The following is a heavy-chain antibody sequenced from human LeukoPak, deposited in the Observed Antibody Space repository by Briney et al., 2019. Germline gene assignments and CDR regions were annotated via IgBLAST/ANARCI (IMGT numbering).Heavy chain of an antibody. Sequence: GGSLRLSCAASGFTVSSNYMSSVREAPGKGLEWVSVIYSGGSTYYADSVKGRFTISRDNSKNTLYLQMNSLRAEDTAVYYCARDLGGSYFDYWGQGTLVTVSS. CDR2: IYSGGST. CDR3: ARDLGGSYFDY. D-gene: IGHD5-12*01. J-gene: IGHJ4*02. V-gene: IGHV3-66*01. CDR1: GFTVSSNY.